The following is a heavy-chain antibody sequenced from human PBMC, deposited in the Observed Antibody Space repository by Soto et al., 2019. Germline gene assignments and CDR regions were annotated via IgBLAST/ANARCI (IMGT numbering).Heavy chain of an antibody. CDR2: IYYSGST. V-gene: IGHV4-31*03. D-gene: IGHD2-2*01. CDR1: GGSMSSGGYY. Sequence: SETMSLTCTVSGGSMSSGGYYWSWIRQHPGKGLEWIGYIYYSGSTYYNPSLKSRVTISVDTSKNQFSLKLSSVTAADTAVYYCARGLGQVVPAARSNYYYMDVWGKGTTVTVSS. CDR3: ARGLGQVVPAARSNYYYMDV. J-gene: IGHJ6*03.